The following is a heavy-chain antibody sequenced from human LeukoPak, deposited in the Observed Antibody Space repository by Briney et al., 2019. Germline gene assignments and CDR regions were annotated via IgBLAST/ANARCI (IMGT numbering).Heavy chain of an antibody. CDR3: ARDLAYCGGDCYPGGDY. V-gene: IGHV1-69*13. Sequence: ASVKVSCKASGGTFSSYAISWVRQAPGQGLEWMGGIIPIFGTANYAQKFQGRVTITADESTSTAYMQLSSLRSEDTAVYYCARDLAYCGGDCYPGGDYWGQGTLVTVSS. J-gene: IGHJ4*02. CDR1: GGTFSSYA. D-gene: IGHD2-21*02. CDR2: IIPIFGTA.